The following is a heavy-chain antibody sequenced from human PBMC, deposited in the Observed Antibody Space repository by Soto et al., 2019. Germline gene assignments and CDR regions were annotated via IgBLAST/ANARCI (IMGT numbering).Heavy chain of an antibody. J-gene: IGHJ4*02. CDR3: ARVMDIVATITGFDY. CDR2: INHSGST. D-gene: IGHD5-12*01. CDR1: GGSFSGYY. Sequence: SETLSLTCAVYGGSFSGYYWSWIRQPPGKGLEWIGEINHSGSTNYNPSLKSRVTISVDTSKNQFSLKLSSVTAADTAVYYCARVMDIVATITGFDYWGQGTLVTVSS. V-gene: IGHV4-34*01.